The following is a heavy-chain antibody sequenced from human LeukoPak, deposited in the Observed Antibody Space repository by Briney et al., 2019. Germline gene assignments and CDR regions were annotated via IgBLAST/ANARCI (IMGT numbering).Heavy chain of an antibody. Sequence: PGGSLRLSCAASGFTFSSYSINWVRQAPGKGLEWIGSIYYSGNTYYNASLKSQVSISIDTSKNQFSLRLTSVTAADTAVYYCARQTGSGLFILPGGQGTLVTVSS. V-gene: IGHV4-39*01. CDR3: ARQTGSGLFILP. J-gene: IGHJ4*02. CDR2: IYYSGNT. D-gene: IGHD3/OR15-3a*01. CDR1: GFTFSSYSIN.